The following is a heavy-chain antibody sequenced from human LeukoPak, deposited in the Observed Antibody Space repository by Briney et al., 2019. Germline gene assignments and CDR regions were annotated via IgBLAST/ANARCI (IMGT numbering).Heavy chain of an antibody. CDR1: GFTFSTTA. V-gene: IGHV3-23*01. Sequence: QSGGSLRLSCAASGFTFSTTAMSWVRQAPGKGLEWVSAISGSGGSTYHADSVKGRFTISRDNSKNTLYLQMNSLRAEDTAVYYCAKANYYDSSGYYENLDYWGQGTLVTVSS. CDR3: AKANYYDSSGYYENLDY. J-gene: IGHJ4*02. CDR2: ISGSGGST. D-gene: IGHD3-22*01.